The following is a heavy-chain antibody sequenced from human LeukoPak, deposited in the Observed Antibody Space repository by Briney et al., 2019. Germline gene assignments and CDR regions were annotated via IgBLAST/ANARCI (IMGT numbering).Heavy chain of an antibody. CDR3: AKGRYYPKDFFDY. CDR1: AFTFRSYG. D-gene: IGHD3-10*01. Sequence: GGSLRLSCAASAFTFRSYGMHWVRQAPGKGLEWVAVISYDGTNKYYADSVKGRFNISRDNSKNTVYLQMNSLRAEDTAVYYCAKGRYYPKDFFDYWGQGTLVTVSS. J-gene: IGHJ4*02. CDR2: ISYDGTNK. V-gene: IGHV3-30*18.